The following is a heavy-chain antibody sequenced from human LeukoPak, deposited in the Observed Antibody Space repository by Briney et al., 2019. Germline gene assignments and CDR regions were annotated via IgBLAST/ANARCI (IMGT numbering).Heavy chain of an antibody. Sequence: GASVKASCKASGGTFSSYVISWVRQAPGQGLEWMGGIIPIFGTANYAQKFQGRVTITADESTSTAYMELSSLRSEDTAVYYCARTLIFGSRYYYYMDVWGKGTTVTVSS. CDR3: ARTLIFGSRYYYYMDV. CDR1: GGTFSSYV. V-gene: IGHV1-69*01. J-gene: IGHJ6*03. D-gene: IGHD3/OR15-3a*01. CDR2: IIPIFGTA.